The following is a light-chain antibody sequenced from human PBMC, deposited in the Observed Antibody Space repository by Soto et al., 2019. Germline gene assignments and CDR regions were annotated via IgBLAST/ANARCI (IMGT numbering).Light chain of an antibody. CDR1: SSDVGGYNY. CDR3: CSYAGSFTVV. CDR2: DVS. J-gene: IGLJ2*01. Sequence: QSALTQPRSVSGSPGQSVTISCARTSSDVGGYNYVSWYQQHPGKAPKFIIYDVSKRPSGVPDRFSGSKSGNTASLTISGLQAEDEADYYCCSYAGSFTVVFGGGTKLTVL. V-gene: IGLV2-11*01.